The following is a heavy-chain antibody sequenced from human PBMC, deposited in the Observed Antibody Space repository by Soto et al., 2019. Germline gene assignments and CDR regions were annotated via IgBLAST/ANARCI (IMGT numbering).Heavy chain of an antibody. D-gene: IGHD4-17*01. V-gene: IGHV3-15*07. CDR2: IKSKTDGGTT. CDR3: TTDYGDRRYYYYGMDV. Sequence: GGSLRLSCAASGFTFSNAWMNWVRQAPGKGLEWVGRIKSKTDGGTTDYAAPVKGRFTISRDDSKNTLYLQMNSLKTEDTAVYYCTTDYGDRRYYYYGMDVWGQGTTVTVSS. CDR1: GFTFSNAW. J-gene: IGHJ6*02.